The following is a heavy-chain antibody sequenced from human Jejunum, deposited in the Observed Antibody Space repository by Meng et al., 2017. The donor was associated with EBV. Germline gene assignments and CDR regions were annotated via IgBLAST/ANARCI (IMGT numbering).Heavy chain of an antibody. Sequence: VQLVHSGAWVKKPAASLKVSCKASGYTFTTHHINWVRQATGQGLEYMGWMSPDNGDTGYAQNFQGRLTMSRDTSISTAYMELSSLTSDDTAVYYCARGDGYNLYWGQGTLVTVSS. CDR3: ARGDGYNLY. CDR1: GYTFTTHH. CDR2: MSPDNGDT. V-gene: IGHV1-8*01. D-gene: IGHD5-24*01. J-gene: IGHJ4*02.